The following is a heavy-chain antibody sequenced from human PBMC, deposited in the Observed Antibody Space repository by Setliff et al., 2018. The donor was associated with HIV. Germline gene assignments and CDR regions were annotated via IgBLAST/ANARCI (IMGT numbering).Heavy chain of an antibody. D-gene: IGHD3-22*01. CDR3: ARHSHYDRSGYYYHKMPDDAFDI. CDR1: GYSFTGYW. V-gene: IGHV5-51*01. Sequence: PGESLKISCKASGYSFTGYWIGWARQMPGKGLEWMGIIYPGDSDTRHSPSFQGQVTISTDKSISTAYLQWSSLKASDTAMYYCARHSHYDRSGYYYHKMPDDAFDIWGQGTMVTVSS. CDR2: IYPGDSDT. J-gene: IGHJ3*02.